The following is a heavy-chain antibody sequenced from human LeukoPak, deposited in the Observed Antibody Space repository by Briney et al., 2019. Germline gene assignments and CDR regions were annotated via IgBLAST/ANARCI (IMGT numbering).Heavy chain of an antibody. CDR1: GFSVTNGW. Sequence: GGSLRLSCSASGFSVTNGWMSWVRQAPGKGLEWVGRIKDRTDGGTTAYAAPVKGRFTISREDSKNTVYLAMNSLKTEDTAVYFCTTATVVWGVSAYWGQGTLVTVSS. J-gene: IGHJ4*02. CDR3: TTATVVWGVSAY. D-gene: IGHD3-10*01. V-gene: IGHV3-15*01. CDR2: IKDRTDGGTT.